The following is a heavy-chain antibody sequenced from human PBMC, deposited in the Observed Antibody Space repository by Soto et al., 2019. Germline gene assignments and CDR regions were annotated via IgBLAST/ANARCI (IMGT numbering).Heavy chain of an antibody. J-gene: IGHJ4*02. V-gene: IGHV3-15*01. CDR3: NTPCHCSTSSCYVLDY. CDR1: GCTFGDAW. D-gene: IGHD2-2*01. CDR2: IKSKSEGGTT. Sequence: GGSLRLSWAASGCTFGDAWRIWVRQDPGKGLEWVGRIKSKSEGGTTDYSAPVKGRFTISRDDSKNTLYLQMNSLKTEATAVYYCNTPCHCSTSSCYVLDYWGQGALVTVSS.